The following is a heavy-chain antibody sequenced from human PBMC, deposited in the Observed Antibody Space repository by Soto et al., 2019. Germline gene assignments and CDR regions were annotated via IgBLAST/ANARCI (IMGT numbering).Heavy chain of an antibody. V-gene: IGHV4-31*03. Sequence: SETLSLTCTVSGGSISSGGYYWSWIRQHPGKGLEWIGYIYYSGSTYYNPSLKSRVTISVDTSKNQFYLRLSTVTAAYTAVYYCVRDRFGSGSYYKGYYYYGMDVWGQGTTVTVSS. D-gene: IGHD3-10*01. CDR1: GGSISSGGYY. J-gene: IGHJ6*02. CDR2: IYYSGST. CDR3: VRDRFGSGSYYKGYYYYGMDV.